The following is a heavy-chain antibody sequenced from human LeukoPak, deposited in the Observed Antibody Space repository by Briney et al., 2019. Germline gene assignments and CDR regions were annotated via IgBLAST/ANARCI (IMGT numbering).Heavy chain of an antibody. D-gene: IGHD6-13*01. Sequence: GESLQISCKGSGYTFTSYWIGWVRQMPGKGLGWMGIIYPGDSDTRYSPSFQGQVTISADKSISTAYLQWSSLKASDTAMYYCARLPYSSSWYPFYYYYYGMDVWGQGTTVTVSS. J-gene: IGHJ6*02. V-gene: IGHV5-51*01. CDR2: IYPGDSDT. CDR3: ARLPYSSSWYPFYYYYYGMDV. CDR1: GYTFTSYW.